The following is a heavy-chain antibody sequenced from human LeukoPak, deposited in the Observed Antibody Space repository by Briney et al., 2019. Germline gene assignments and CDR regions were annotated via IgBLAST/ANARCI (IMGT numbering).Heavy chain of an antibody. CDR3: ARAGGGAARRYFEY. CDR2: VNWNGGER. Sequence: PGGSLRLXCAASGFTFDDYGMSWVRQAPGKGLEWVSGVNWNGGERGYADSVKGRFTISRDNAKNSLYLQMNSLRAEDTAFYYCARAGGGAARRYFEYWGQGTLVTVSS. CDR1: GFTFDDYG. D-gene: IGHD6-6*01. J-gene: IGHJ4*02. V-gene: IGHV3-20*04.